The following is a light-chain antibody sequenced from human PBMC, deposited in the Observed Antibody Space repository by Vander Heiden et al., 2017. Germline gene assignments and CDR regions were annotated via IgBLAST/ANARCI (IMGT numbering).Light chain of an antibody. CDR1: SSNIGSNT. J-gene: IGLJ3*02. CDR2: SNN. CDR3: AAWDDSLNGHWV. Sequence: QSVLTQPPSASGTPGQRVTISCSGSSSNIGSNTVNWYQQLPGTAPKLLIYSNNQRPSGVPDRFSGSKSGTSASLAISGLQSEDEADDYCAAWDDSLNGHWVFGGGTKLTVL. V-gene: IGLV1-44*01.